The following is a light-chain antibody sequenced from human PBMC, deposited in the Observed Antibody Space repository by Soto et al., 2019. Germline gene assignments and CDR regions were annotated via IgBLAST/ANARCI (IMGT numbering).Light chain of an antibody. CDR3: LQDYGYPRT. Sequence: AIQMTQSPSSLSASVGDRVTITCRASQGIRSDLAWYQKKSGKAPKLLIYAASSLQSGVPSRFSGSGFGSDFALTISSLQPEDFATYYCLQDYGYPRTFGQGTSGEI. J-gene: IGKJ1*01. CDR1: QGIRSD. V-gene: IGKV1-6*01. CDR2: AAS.